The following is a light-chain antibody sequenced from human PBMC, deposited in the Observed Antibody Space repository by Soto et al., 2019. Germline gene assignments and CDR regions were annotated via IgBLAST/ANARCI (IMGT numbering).Light chain of an antibody. Sequence: QSALTQPPSASGSLGQSVTISCTGSSSDIGTYNYVSWYQQFPGKAPKLMIYEVTKRPSGVPDRFSGSKSGNTASLTVSGLQADDEADYYCSSYAGSNKFVVFGGGTKLTVL. CDR1: SSDIGTYNY. CDR2: EVT. CDR3: SSYAGSNKFVV. J-gene: IGLJ2*01. V-gene: IGLV2-8*01.